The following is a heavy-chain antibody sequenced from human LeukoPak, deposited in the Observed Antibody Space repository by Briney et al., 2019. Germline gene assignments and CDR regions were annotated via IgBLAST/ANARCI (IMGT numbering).Heavy chain of an antibody. CDR3: ARTGALNWNYYHYYYMDV. Sequence: PGGSLRLSCAASGFTFSSYSMNWVRQAPGKGLEWVSSISSSSSYIYYADSVKGRFTISRDNAKNSLYLQMSSLRAEDTAVYYCARTGALNWNYYHYYYMDVWGKGTTVTVSS. V-gene: IGHV3-21*01. CDR1: GFTFSSYS. CDR2: ISSSSSYI. D-gene: IGHD1-1*01. J-gene: IGHJ6*03.